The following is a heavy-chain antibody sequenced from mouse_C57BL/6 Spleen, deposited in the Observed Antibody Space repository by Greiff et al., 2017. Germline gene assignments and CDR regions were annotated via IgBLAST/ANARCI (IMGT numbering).Heavy chain of an antibody. V-gene: IGHV1-18*01. J-gene: IGHJ3*01. CDR3: ARRGGPWFAY. CDR2: INPNNGGT. Sequence: EVQLQQSGPELLKPGASVKIPCKASGYTFTDYNMDWVKQSHGKSLEWIGDINPNNGGTIYNQKFKGKATLTVDKSSSTAYMELRSLTSEDTAVYYCARRGGPWFAYWGQGTLVTVSA. CDR1: GYTFTDYN.